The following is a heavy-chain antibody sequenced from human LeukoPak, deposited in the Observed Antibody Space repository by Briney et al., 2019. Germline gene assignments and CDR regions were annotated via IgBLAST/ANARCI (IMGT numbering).Heavy chain of an antibody. Sequence: GGSLRLSCAASGFTFSSYGMHWVRQAPGKGLEWVAFIRYDGSNKYYADSVKGRFTISRDNSKNTLYLQMNSLRAEDTAVYYCAKSGRQYYYYYMDVWGKGTTVTVSS. CDR2: IRYDGSNK. CDR1: GFTFSSYG. CDR3: AKSGRQYYYYYMDV. V-gene: IGHV3-30*02. D-gene: IGHD7-27*01. J-gene: IGHJ6*03.